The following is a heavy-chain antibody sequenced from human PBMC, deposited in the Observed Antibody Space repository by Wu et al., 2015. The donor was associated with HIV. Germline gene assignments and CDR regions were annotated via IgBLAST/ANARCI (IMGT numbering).Heavy chain of an antibody. V-gene: IGHV1-8*01. CDR3: ARGTHQWLATNDPGDY. J-gene: IGHJ4*02. Sequence: QVQLVQSGAEVKKPGASVKVSCKASRYTFTSYDINWVRQATGQGLEWMGWMNPNSGNTGYAQKFQGRVTMTGNTSISTAYMELSSLRSEDTAVYYCARGTHQWLATNDPGDYWGQGTLVTVSS. CDR2: MNPNSGNT. CDR1: RYTFTSYD. D-gene: IGHD6-19*01.